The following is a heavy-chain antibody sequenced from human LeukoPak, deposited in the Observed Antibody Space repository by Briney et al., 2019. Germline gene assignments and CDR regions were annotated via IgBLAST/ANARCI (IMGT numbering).Heavy chain of an antibody. CDR3: ARGRFSKSSNCFDP. V-gene: IGHV3-48*01. Sequence: GGSLRLSCAASGFSFSSFAMNWVRQAPGKGLEWLSYISVGSGTIYYADSVKGRFTISRDNAKNSLYLQMNSLRAEDTAVYYCARGRFSKSSNCFDPWGQGTLVTVSS. D-gene: IGHD3-16*01. J-gene: IGHJ5*02. CDR2: ISVGSGTI. CDR1: GFSFSSFA.